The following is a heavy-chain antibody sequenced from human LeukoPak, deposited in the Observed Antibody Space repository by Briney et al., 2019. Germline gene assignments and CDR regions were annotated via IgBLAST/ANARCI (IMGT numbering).Heavy chain of an antibody. V-gene: IGHV4-39*01. D-gene: IGHD2-8*01. J-gene: IGHJ4*02. CDR1: GGSISSSSYY. CDR3: ASLYPAPG. CDR2: IYYSGST. Sequence: SETLSLTCTVSGGSISSSSYYWGWIRQPRGKGLEWIGSIYYSGSTYYNPSLKSRVTISVDTSKNQFSLKLSSVTAADTAVYYCASLYPAPGWGQGTLVTVSS.